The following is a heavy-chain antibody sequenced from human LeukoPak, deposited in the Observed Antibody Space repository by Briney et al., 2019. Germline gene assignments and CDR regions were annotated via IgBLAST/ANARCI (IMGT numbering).Heavy chain of an antibody. CDR3: ARREGYCSGGSCRAPFDY. CDR1: GYTFTSYG. D-gene: IGHD2-15*01. V-gene: IGHV1-18*01. J-gene: IGHJ4*02. Sequence: GASVKVSCKASGYTFTSYGISWVRLAPGQGLEWMGWISAYNGNTNYAQKLQGRVTMTTDTSTSTAYMELRSLRSDDTAVYYCARREGYCSGGSCRAPFDYWGQGTLVTVSS. CDR2: ISAYNGNT.